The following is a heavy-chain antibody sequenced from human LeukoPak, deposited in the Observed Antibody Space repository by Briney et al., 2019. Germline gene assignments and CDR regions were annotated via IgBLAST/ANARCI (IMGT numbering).Heavy chain of an antibody. J-gene: IGHJ4*02. V-gene: IGHV1-18*04. D-gene: IGHD3-10*01. Sequence: ASVTVSCKASGYTFTSYGISWVRQAPGQGLEWMGWTSAYNGNTNYAQKLQGRVTMTTDTSTSTAYMELRSLRSDDTAVYYCARGPAGGYYGSGSYFDYWGQGTLVTVSS. CDR2: TSAYNGNT. CDR1: GYTFTSYG. CDR3: ARGPAGGYYGSGSYFDY.